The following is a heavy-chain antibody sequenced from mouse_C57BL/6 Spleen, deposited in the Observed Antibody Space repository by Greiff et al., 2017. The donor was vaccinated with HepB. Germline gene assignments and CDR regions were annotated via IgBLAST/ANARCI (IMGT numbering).Heavy chain of an antibody. CDR1: GYTFTSYW. J-gene: IGHJ2*01. CDR2: IDPSDSET. V-gene: IGHV1-52*01. D-gene: IGHD1-1*01. CDR3: ARRHYGSSYFGY. Sequence: QVQLQQPGAELVRPGSSVKLSCKASGYTFTSYWMHWVKQRPIQGLEWIGNIDPSDSETHYNQKFKDKATLTVDESSSTAYMQLSSLTSEDSAVYYCARRHYGSSYFGYWGQGTTLTVSS.